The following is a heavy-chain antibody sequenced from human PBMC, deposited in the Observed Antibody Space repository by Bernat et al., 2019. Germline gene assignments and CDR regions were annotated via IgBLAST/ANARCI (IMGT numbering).Heavy chain of an antibody. J-gene: IGHJ2*01. CDR3: AREPVGATNWYFDL. V-gene: IGHV3-30*03. Sequence: QVQLVESGGGVVQPGRSLRLSCAASGFTFSSYGMHWVRQAPGKGLEWVAVISYDGSNKYYADSVKGRFTISRDNSKNTLYLQMNSLRAEDTAVYYCAREPVGATNWYFDLWGRGTLVTVSS. CDR2: ISYDGSNK. D-gene: IGHD1-26*01. CDR1: GFTFSSYG.